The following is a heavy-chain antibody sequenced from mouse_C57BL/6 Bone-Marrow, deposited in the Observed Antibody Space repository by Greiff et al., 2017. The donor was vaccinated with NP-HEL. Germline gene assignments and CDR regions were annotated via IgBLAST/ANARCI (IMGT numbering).Heavy chain of an antibody. CDR2: INPSSGYT. J-gene: IGHJ1*03. Sequence: QVQLQQSGAELAKPGASVKLSCKASGYTFTSYWMHWVKQRPVQGLEWIGYINPSSGYTKYNQKFKDKATLTADKSSSTAYMQLSSLTYDDSAVYYCARWGLLLYFDVWGTGTTVTVSS. D-gene: IGHD2-10*01. CDR3: ARWGLLLYFDV. CDR1: GYTFTSYW. V-gene: IGHV1-7*01.